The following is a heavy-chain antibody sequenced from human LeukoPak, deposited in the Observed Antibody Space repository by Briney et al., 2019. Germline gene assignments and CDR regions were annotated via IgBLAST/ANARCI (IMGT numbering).Heavy chain of an antibody. V-gene: IGHV3-53*01. CDR1: GFTIISNY. Sequence: PGGALRLSCAASGFTIISNYMSWVRQAPGKGLEWVSVIYSGGSTYYADSVKGRFTISRDNSKNSLYLQMNSLRAEDTAVYYCARDRSGDIWGQGTVVAVSS. J-gene: IGHJ3*02. CDR3: ARDRSGDI. CDR2: IYSGGST.